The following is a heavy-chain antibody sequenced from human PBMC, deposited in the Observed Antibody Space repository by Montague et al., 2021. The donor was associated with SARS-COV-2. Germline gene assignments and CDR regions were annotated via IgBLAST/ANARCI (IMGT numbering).Heavy chain of an antibody. CDR2: IYYSGST. Sequence: SETLSLTCTVSGGSISSSSYYWGWIRQPPGKGLEWIGSIYYSGSTYYNPSLKSRVTISVDTSKNQFSLKLSSVTAADTAVYYCARDVRYYDFWSGRAQTSPDYWGQGTLVTVSS. J-gene: IGHJ4*02. V-gene: IGHV4-39*02. CDR3: ARDVRYYDFWSGRAQTSPDY. D-gene: IGHD3-3*01. CDR1: GGSISSSSYY.